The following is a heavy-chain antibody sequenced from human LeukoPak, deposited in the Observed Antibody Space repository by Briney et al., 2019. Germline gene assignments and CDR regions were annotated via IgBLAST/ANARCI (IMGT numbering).Heavy chain of an antibody. CDR2: ISGDGVST. CDR1: GLPIGDFA. CDR3: ARESGKFDY. J-gene: IGHJ4*02. V-gene: IGHV3-43*02. Sequence: GGSLRLSCVASGLPIGDFAMHWVRQAPGQGLEWVSLISGDGVSTFFADSVKGRFSISRDNSKNSLFLEMCSLRTEDTAMYYCARESGKFDYWGQGTLVAVSS.